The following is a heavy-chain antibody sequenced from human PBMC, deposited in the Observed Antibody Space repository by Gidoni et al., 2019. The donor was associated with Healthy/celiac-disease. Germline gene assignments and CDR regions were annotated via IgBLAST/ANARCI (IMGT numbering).Heavy chain of an antibody. Sequence: QVQLVQSGAEVKKPGASVKVSCKASGYTVTSYGISWVRQAPGQGLEWMGWIRAYNGNTNYAQKLQGRVTMTTATSTSTAYMELRSLRSDDTAVYYCARAGFYSGWWNNWFDPWGQGTLVTVSS. CDR3: ARAGFYSGWWNNWFDP. CDR2: IRAYNGNT. CDR1: GYTVTSYG. V-gene: IGHV1-18*04. J-gene: IGHJ5*02. D-gene: IGHD6-19*01.